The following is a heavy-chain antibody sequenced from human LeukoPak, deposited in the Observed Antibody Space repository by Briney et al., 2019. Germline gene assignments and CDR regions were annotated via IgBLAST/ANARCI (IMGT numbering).Heavy chain of an antibody. D-gene: IGHD6-6*01. CDR1: GDSVSSNSAA. CDR3: AQSGYSSSSFDY. J-gene: IGHJ4*02. V-gene: IGHV6-1*01. Sequence: SQTLSLTCAISGDSVSSNSAAWNWIRQSPSRGLEWPGRTYYRSRWYNDYAVSVKSRITINPDTSKNQFSLQLNSVTPEDTAVYYCAQSGYSSSSFDYWGQGTLVTVSS. CDR2: TYYRSRWYN.